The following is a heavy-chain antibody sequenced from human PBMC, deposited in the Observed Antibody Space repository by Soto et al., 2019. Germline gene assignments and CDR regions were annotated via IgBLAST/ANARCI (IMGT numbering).Heavy chain of an antibody. CDR3: ARRGIAAAGTRFDYYYYGMDV. J-gene: IGHJ6*02. CDR2: IYPGDSDT. D-gene: IGHD6-13*01. V-gene: IGHV5-51*01. CDR1: GYSFTSYW. Sequence: HGESLKISCKGSGYSFTSYWIGWVRQMPGKGLEWMGIIYPGDSDTRYSPSFQGQVTISADKSISTAYLQWSSLKASDTAMYYCARRGIAAAGTRFDYYYYGMDVWGQGTTVTVSS.